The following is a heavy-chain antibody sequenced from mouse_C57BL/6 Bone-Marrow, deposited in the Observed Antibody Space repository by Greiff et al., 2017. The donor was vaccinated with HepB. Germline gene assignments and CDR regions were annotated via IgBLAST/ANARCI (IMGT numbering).Heavy chain of an antibody. CDR3: ARKGTTVVAGEYYFDY. CDR2: INPGSGGT. J-gene: IGHJ2*01. CDR1: GYAFTNYL. V-gene: IGHV1-54*01. D-gene: IGHD1-1*01. Sequence: QVQLQQSGAELVRPGTSVKVSCKASGYAFTNYLIEWVKQRPGQGLEWIGVINPGSGGTNYNEKFKGKATLTADKSSSTAYMQLSSLTSEDSAVYFCARKGTTVVAGEYYFDYWGQGTTLTVSS.